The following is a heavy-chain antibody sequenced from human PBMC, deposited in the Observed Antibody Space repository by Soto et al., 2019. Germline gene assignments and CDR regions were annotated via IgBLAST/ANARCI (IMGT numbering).Heavy chain of an antibody. CDR2: MNPNSGDT. CDR1: GYTFTSYD. Sequence: QVQLVQSGAEVKEPGASVKVSCKSSGYTFTSYDINWVRQAAGQGLEWMGWMNPNSGDTGYAQKFQGRVTLTRRTSISTAYMELSSLTSDDTAVYYCARAHDSGDVDYWGQGTLVTVSS. CDR3: ARAHDSGDVDY. D-gene: IGHD4-17*01. J-gene: IGHJ4*02. V-gene: IGHV1-8*01.